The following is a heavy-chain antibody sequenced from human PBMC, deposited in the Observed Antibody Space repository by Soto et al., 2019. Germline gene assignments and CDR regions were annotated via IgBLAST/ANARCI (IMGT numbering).Heavy chain of an antibody. D-gene: IGHD6-19*01. Sequence: PSETLSLTCTVSGGSISSGGYYWSWIRQHPGKGLEWIGYIYYSGSTYYNPSLKSRVTISVDTSKNQFSLKLSSVTAADTAVYYCARDVRGWHLARFDPWGQGTLVTVSS. CDR3: ARDVRGWHLARFDP. CDR2: IYYSGST. J-gene: IGHJ5*02. V-gene: IGHV4-31*03. CDR1: GGSISSGGYY.